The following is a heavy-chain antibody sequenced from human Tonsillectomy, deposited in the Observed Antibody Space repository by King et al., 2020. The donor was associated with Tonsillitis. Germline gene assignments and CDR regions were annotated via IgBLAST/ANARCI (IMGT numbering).Heavy chain of an antibody. D-gene: IGHD4-23*01. Sequence: VQLVESGGGLVQPGGSLRLSCAASGFTFSSYWLTWVRQAPGKGLEWVASIKQDGSEDNYMDSLKGRFTISRDNTKKSLYLQMNSLRAEDTALYYCASDGPDYGGNFDGFDYWGPGTLVTVSS. J-gene: IGHJ4*02. CDR2: IKQDGSED. CDR3: ASDGPDYGGNFDGFDY. CDR1: GFTFSSYW. V-gene: IGHV3-7*03.